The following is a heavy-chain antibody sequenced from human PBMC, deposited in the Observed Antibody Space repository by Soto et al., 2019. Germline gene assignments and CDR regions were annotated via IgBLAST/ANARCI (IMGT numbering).Heavy chain of an antibody. CDR2: INAGNGNT. J-gene: IGHJ6*02. Sequence: GASVKVSCKASGYTFTSYAMRWVRQAPGQRLEWMGWINAGNGNTKYSQKFQGRVTITRDTSASTAYMELSSLRSEDTAVYYCASAYYYDSSGYYIYYGMDVWGQGTTVTVS. CDR3: ASAYYYDSSGYYIYYGMDV. D-gene: IGHD3-22*01. CDR1: GYTFTSYA. V-gene: IGHV1-3*01.